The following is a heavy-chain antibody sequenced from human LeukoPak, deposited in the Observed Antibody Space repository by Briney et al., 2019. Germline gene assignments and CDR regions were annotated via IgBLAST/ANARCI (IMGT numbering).Heavy chain of an antibody. J-gene: IGHJ4*02. CDR2: TSDSGDDT. D-gene: IGHD6-19*01. CDR3: AKIAVAGTATDY. CDR1: GFTFSSYG. V-gene: IGHV3-23*01. Sequence: GGSLRLSCVASGFTFSSYGMSWVRQAPGKGLEWVSSTSDSGDDTYYADSVKGRFTLSRDNSKNTLYLQMNSLRAEDTAVYYRAKIAVAGTATDYWGQGTLVTVSS.